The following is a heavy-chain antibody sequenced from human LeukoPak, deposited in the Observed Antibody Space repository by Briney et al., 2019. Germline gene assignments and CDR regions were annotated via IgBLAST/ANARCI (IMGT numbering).Heavy chain of an antibody. CDR3: ARGWAPRFVWLDP. V-gene: IGHV4-4*07. J-gene: IGHJ5*02. Sequence: TSETLSLTCTVSGGSISSYYWSWIRQPAGKGLEWIGRIYTSGSTNYNPSLKSRVTMSVDTSMNQVSLRLSSVTAADTAVYYCARGWAPRFVWLDPWGQGTRVTVSS. D-gene: IGHD3-10*01. CDR2: IYTSGST. CDR1: GGSISSYY.